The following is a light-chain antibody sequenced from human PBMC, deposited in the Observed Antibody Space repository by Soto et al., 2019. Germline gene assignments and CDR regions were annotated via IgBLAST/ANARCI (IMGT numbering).Light chain of an antibody. J-gene: IGLJ1*01. CDR3: AAWDDSLTDYV. CDR2: SNN. Sequence: QSVLTQAPSASETPGQRVTISCSGGSSNIGRNTVNWYQQLPGTAPKLLIDSNNRRPSGVPDRFSGSKSGTSASLAISGLQSEDEADYYCAAWDDSLTDYVFGTGTKLTVL. V-gene: IGLV1-44*01. CDR1: SSNIGRNT.